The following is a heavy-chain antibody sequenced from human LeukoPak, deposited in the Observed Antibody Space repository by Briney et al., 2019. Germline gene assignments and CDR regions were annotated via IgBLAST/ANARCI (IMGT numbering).Heavy chain of an antibody. J-gene: IGHJ6*02. CDR1: GFTFSSNY. V-gene: IGHV3-66*01. D-gene: IGHD3-22*01. CDR2: IYSGGST. CDR3: ARDRTYYDSSGYSYGMDV. Sequence: PGGSLRLSCAASGFTFSSNYMSWVRQAPGKGLEWVSVIYSGGSTYYADSVKGRFTISRDNSKNTLYLQMNSLRAEDTAVYYCARDRTYYDSSGYSYGMDVWGQGTTVTVSS.